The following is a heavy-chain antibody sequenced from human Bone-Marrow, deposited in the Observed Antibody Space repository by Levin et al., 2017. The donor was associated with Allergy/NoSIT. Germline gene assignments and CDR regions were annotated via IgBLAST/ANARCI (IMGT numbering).Heavy chain of an antibody. CDR1: GGSISSGGYY. CDR2: IYYSGST. J-gene: IGHJ4*02. V-gene: IGHV4-31*03. Sequence: ASETLSLTCTVSGGSISSGGYYWSWIRQHPGKGLEWIGYIYYSGSTYYNPSLKSRVTISVDTSKNQFSLKLSSVTAADTAVYYCARTDGSGSSYYFDYWGQGTLVTVSS. CDR3: ARTDGSGSSYYFDY. D-gene: IGHD3-10*01.